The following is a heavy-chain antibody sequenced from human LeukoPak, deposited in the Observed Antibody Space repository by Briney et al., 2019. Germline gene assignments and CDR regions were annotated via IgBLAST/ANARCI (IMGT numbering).Heavy chain of an antibody. D-gene: IGHD1-26*01. J-gene: IGHJ4*02. CDR2: IPSSGSTI. CDR3: AREATGATGYFDY. CDR1: GFTFSTYE. V-gene: IGHV3-48*03. Sequence: GESLKISCAASGFTFSTYEMNWVRQAPGKGLEWVSYIPSSGSTIYYVDSVKGRFTISRDNAKNSLYLQMNSLRVEDTAVYYCAREATGATGYFDYWGQGTLVTVSS.